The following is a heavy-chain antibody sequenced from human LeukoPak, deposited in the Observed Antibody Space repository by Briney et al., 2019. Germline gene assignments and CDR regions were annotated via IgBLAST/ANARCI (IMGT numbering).Heavy chain of an antibody. V-gene: IGHV4-59*08. Sequence: SETLSLTCTVSGGSISSYYWSWIRQPPGKGLEWIGYIYYSGSTNYNPSLKSRVTISVDTSKNQFSLKLSSVTAADTAVYYCARHGYITATFDYWGQGTLVTVSS. J-gene: IGHJ4*02. CDR2: IYYSGST. CDR3: ARHGYITATFDY. CDR1: GGSISSYY. D-gene: IGHD3-22*01.